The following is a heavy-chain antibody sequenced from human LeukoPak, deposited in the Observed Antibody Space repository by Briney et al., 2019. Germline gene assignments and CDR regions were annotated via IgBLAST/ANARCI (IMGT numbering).Heavy chain of an antibody. CDR3: AKSDCSSDGCKLLNY. Sequence: GRFLRLSCAVSGFIFDSYAMSWVRQAPGKGLEWVSLISGSGDATKYADSVMGRFTISRDNSKNTLYLQMHSLRAEDTAVYYCAKSDCSSDGCKLLNYWGQGTLVTVSS. V-gene: IGHV3-23*01. CDR2: ISGSGDAT. D-gene: IGHD5-24*01. J-gene: IGHJ4*02. CDR1: GFIFDSYA.